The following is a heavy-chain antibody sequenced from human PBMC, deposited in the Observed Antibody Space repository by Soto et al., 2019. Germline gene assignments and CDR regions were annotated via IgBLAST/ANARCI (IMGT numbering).Heavy chain of an antibody. CDR1: GGSISSGGYC. Sequence: SETLSLTCTVSGGSISSGGYCWSWIRQHPGKGLEWIGYIYYSGSTYYNPSLKSRVTISVDTSKNQFSLKLSSVTAAATAVYYCARASSAPDFWGQGTLVTVSS. V-gene: IGHV4-31*03. CDR2: IYYSGST. D-gene: IGHD6-19*01. CDR3: ARASSAPDF. J-gene: IGHJ4*02.